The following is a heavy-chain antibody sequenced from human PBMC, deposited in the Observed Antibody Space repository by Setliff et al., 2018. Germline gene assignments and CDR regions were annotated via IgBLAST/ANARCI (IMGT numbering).Heavy chain of an antibody. V-gene: IGHV3-33*08. CDR1: GFTFKDYS. CDR2: IWHDGTNK. Sequence: GGSLRLSCAASGFTFKDYSMVWVRQVPGKGLEWVAIIWHDGTNKYYADSVKGRFDISRDSSKNTVYLQMNSLTAEDTAMYYCATLSKDLNYWGQGTLVTVSS. J-gene: IGHJ4*02. D-gene: IGHD3-3*01. CDR3: ATLSKDLNY.